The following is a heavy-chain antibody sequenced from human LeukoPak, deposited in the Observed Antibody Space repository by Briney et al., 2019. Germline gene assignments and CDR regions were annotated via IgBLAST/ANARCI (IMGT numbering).Heavy chain of an antibody. Sequence: GGSLRLSCAASGFTVSSNYMSWVRQAPGKGLEWVSVIYSGGSTYYADSVKGRFTISRDNSKNTLYLQINSLRAEDTAVYYCARAGDSSGFYYYYYMDVWGKGTTVTVSS. CDR1: GFTVSSNY. D-gene: IGHD3-22*01. CDR2: IYSGGST. J-gene: IGHJ6*03. V-gene: IGHV3-53*01. CDR3: ARAGDSSGFYYYYYMDV.